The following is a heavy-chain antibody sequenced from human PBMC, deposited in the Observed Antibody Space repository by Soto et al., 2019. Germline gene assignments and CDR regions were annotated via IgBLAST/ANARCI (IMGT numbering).Heavy chain of an antibody. CDR1: GYTFTSYG. CDR3: TRAPLGIIVAPDF. V-gene: IGHV1-18*01. Sequence: GASVKVSCKASGYTFTSYGISWVRQAPGQGLEWMGWISAHNRNTNYAQELQGRVTMTTDTSISTTYMELSSLTSEDTAVYYCTRAPLGIIVAPDFWGQGTLVTVSS. J-gene: IGHJ4*02. D-gene: IGHD3-22*01. CDR2: ISAHNRNT.